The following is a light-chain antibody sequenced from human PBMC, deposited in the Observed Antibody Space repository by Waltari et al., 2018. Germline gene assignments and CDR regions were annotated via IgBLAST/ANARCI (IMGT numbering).Light chain of an antibody. Sequence: DIQLTHSPSFLSASVGDRFTITCRASQGIISYLAWYQQKPGKAPKVLIYAASTLQSGVPSRFSGSGSGTEFTLTISSLQPEDFATYYCQQLKSYPRTFGQGTKLEIK. V-gene: IGKV1-9*01. J-gene: IGKJ2*02. CDR2: AAS. CDR1: QGIISY. CDR3: QQLKSYPRT.